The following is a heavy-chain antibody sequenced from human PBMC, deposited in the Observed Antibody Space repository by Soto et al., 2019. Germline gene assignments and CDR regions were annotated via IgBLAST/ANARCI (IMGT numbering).Heavy chain of an antibody. D-gene: IGHD6-19*01. CDR1: GFTFSSYG. CDR2: IWYDGSNK. Sequence: GGSLRLSCAASGFTFSSYGMHWVRQAPGKGLEWVAVIWYDGSNKYYADSVKGRFTISRDNSKNTLYLQMNSLRAEDTAVYYCARDRGSSGWYVVXWGQGTLVTVSS. V-gene: IGHV3-33*01. J-gene: IGHJ4*02. CDR3: ARDRGSSGWYVVX.